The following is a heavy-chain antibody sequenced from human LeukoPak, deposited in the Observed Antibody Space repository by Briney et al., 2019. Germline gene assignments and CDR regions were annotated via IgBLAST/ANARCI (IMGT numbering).Heavy chain of an antibody. CDR3: ARDCYGSGSFDY. CDR1: GFTFSSYG. V-gene: IGHV3-30*03. Sequence: GRSLRLSCAVSGFTFSSYGMHWVRQAPGKGLEWVAVISYDGSNKYYADSVKGRFTISRDNSKNTLYLQMNSLRAEDTAVYYCARDCYGSGSFDYWGQGTLVTVSS. CDR2: ISYDGSNK. J-gene: IGHJ4*02. D-gene: IGHD3-10*01.